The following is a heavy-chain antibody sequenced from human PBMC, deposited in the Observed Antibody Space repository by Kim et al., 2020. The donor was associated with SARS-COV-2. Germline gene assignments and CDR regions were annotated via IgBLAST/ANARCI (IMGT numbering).Heavy chain of an antibody. J-gene: IGHJ6*02. Sequence: IYYADSVKGRFTNTRDNAKNSLYLQMNSLRAEDTAVYYCEGYYYYYGMDVWGQGTTVTVSS. V-gene: IGHV3-21*01. CDR2: I. CDR3: EGYYYYYGMDV.